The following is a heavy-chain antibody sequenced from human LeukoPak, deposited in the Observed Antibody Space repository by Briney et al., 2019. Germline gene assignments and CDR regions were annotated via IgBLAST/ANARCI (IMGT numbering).Heavy chain of an antibody. J-gene: IGHJ4*02. CDR2: SDLEDAET. D-gene: IGHD3-22*01. CDR1: GNSLSDLS. V-gene: IGHV1-24*01. Sequence: ASVKVSCRLTGNSLSDLSVHWVRQAPGKGLEWMGGSDLEDAETVYAEKFQDRITLTEDTSTDTAYMELSSLGSEDTAVYYCAVVVYASMILDYWGQGTLVTVSS. CDR3: AVVVYASMILDY.